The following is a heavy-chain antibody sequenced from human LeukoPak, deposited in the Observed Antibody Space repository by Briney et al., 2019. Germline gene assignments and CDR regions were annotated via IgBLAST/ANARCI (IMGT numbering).Heavy chain of an antibody. V-gene: IGHV3-33*01. CDR1: GFTFSSYG. CDR2: IWYDGSDK. CDR3: AREDHGSFDY. J-gene: IGHJ4*02. D-gene: IGHD1-14*01. Sequence: GRSLRLSCAASGFTFSSYGMHWVRQAPGKGLEWVAVIWYDGSDKYYADSVKGRFTISRDNSKNTLYLQMNSLRAEDTAVYYCAREDHGSFDYWGQGTLVTVSS.